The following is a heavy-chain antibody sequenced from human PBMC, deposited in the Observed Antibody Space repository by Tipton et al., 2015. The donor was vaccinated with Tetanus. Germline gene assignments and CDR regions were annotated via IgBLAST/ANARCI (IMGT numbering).Heavy chain of an antibody. CDR2: IYPDDSDT. V-gene: IGHV5-51*01. J-gene: IGHJ2*01. CDR3: ARRLGPYTGDHFWHFDL. D-gene: IGHD7-27*01. Sequence: QLVQSGAEVKKPGESLKISCSGSGYSFNIYWLAWVRQMPGKGLEWMGIIYPDDSDTRYSPSFQGQVTTSADKSTTTAYLQWSSLKASDTAMYYCARRLGPYTGDHFWHFDLWGRGTLVTVSS. CDR1: GYSFNIYW.